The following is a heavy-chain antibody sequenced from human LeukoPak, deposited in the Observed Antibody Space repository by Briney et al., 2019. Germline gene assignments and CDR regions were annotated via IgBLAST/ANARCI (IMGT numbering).Heavy chain of an antibody. CDR1: AFSFSTWS. Sequence: GGSLRLSCAASAFSFSTWSMNWVRQAPGKGLEWVSSISSTGSDKYYGDSVKGRFTVSRDNAKNSLFLQMNSLRAEDTAMYYCATTLYDSAGFYWGLLASWGQGTLVTVSS. CDR3: ATTLYDSAGFYWGLLAS. J-gene: IGHJ4*02. CDR2: ISSTGSDK. D-gene: IGHD3-22*01. V-gene: IGHV3-21*06.